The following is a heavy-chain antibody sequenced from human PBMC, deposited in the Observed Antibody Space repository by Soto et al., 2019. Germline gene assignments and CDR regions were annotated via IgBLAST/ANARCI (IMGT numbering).Heavy chain of an antibody. V-gene: IGHV4-38-2*02. CDR2: IYHSGST. Sequence: PSETLSLTCAVSGYSISSGYYWGWIRQPPGKGLEWIGSIYHSGSTYYNPSLKSRVTISVDTSKNQFSLKLSSVTAADTAVYYCARDRLAAHSSNYFDYWGQGTLVTVSS. J-gene: IGHJ4*02. CDR1: GYSISSGYY. D-gene: IGHD6-6*01. CDR3: ARDRLAAHSSNYFDY.